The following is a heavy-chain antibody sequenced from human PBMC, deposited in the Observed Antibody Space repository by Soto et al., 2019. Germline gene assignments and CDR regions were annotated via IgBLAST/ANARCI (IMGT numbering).Heavy chain of an antibody. CDR2: ISGSGGNT. CDR1: EFTFSSYA. Sequence: EVQLLESGGGLVQPGGSLRLSCAASEFTFSSYAMRWVRQAPGKGLEWVSAISGSGGNTYYADSVKGRFTISRDNSKNTRYLQMNSLRAEDTAVYYCAKEGAYGAYGGHWGQGTLVTVSS. CDR3: AKEGAYGAYGGH. V-gene: IGHV3-23*01. J-gene: IGHJ4*02. D-gene: IGHD5-12*01.